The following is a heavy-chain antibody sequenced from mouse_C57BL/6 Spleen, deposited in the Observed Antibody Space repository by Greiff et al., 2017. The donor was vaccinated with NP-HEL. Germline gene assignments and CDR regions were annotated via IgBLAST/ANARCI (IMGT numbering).Heavy chain of an antibody. CDR3: ALDGNEGKDVYY. CDR2: IYPRSGNT. V-gene: IGHV1-81*01. J-gene: IGHJ2*01. Sequence: QVQLKQSGAELARPGASVKLSCKASGYTFTSYGISWVKQRTGQGLEWIGEIYPRSGNTYYNEKFKGKATLTADKSSRTAYMELSSLTSEVSAVCVLALDGNEGKDVYYRGQGTPPTGPS. D-gene: IGHD1-3*01. CDR1: GYTFTSYG.